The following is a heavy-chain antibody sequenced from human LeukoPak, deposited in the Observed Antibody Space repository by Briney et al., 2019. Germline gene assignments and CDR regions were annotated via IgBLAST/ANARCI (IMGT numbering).Heavy chain of an antibody. CDR3: AAGYSSSWYVGNYFDY. CDR1: GFTFTSSA. CDR2: IVVGSGNT. J-gene: IGHJ4*02. V-gene: IGHV1-58*01. Sequence: GTSVTVSCKASGFTFTSSAVQWVRQARGQRLEWIGWIVVGSGNTNYAQKFQERVTITRDMSTSTAYMELSSLRSEDTAVYYCAAGYSSSWYVGNYFDYWGQGTLVTVSS. D-gene: IGHD6-13*01.